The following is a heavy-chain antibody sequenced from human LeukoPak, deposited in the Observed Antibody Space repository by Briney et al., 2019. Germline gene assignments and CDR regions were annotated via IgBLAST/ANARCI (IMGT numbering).Heavy chain of an antibody. D-gene: IGHD2-2*01. CDR2: ISSSSSYI. J-gene: IGHJ3*02. CDR3: GRGPPAARTPGAFYI. V-gene: IGHV3-21*04. Sequence: PGGSLRLSCAASGFTFSSYSMNWVRQAPGKGLEWVSSISSSSSYIYYADSVKGRFTISRDNAKNSLYLQMNSLRTEDPAGELRGRGPPAARTPGAFYILGQGTMVTVSS. CDR1: GFTFSSYS.